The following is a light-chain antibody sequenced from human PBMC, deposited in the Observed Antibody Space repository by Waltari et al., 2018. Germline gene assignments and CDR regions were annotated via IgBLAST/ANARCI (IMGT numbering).Light chain of an antibody. J-gene: IGLJ3*02. V-gene: IGLV2-14*03. Sequence: QSALTQPASVSGSPGQSITISCSGSSSDVGAYNYVSWYQQHPGKAPRLLIHDVSIRPSGVSNRVSGSKSGNTASLAIAGLQAEDEADYDCSSYTITNARVFGGGTKVTVL. CDR3: SSYTITNARV. CDR1: SSDVGAYNY. CDR2: DVS.